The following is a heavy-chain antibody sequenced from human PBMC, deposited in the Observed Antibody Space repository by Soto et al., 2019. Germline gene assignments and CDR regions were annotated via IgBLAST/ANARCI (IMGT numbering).Heavy chain of an antibody. D-gene: IGHD2-2*01. CDR2: IGTAGDT. Sequence: PGGSLRLSCAASGFTFSSYDMHWVRQATGKGLEWVSAIGTAGDTYYPGSVKGRFTISRENAKNSLYLQMNSLRAGDTAVYYCARGGSRDKASFDYWGQGTLVTVSS. V-gene: IGHV3-13*01. J-gene: IGHJ4*02. CDR1: GFTFSSYD. CDR3: ARGGSRDKASFDY.